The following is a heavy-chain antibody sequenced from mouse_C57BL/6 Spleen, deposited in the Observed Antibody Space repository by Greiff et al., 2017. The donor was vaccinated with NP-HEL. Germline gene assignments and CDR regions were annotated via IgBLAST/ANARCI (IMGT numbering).Heavy chain of an antibody. Sequence: EVQLQQSGPELVKPGASVKISCKASGYTFTDYYMNWVKQSHGKSLEWIGDINPNNGGTSYNQKFKGKATLTVDKSSSTAYMELRSLTSEDSAVYYCARGGYYEGYWGQGTTLTVSS. CDR1: GYTFTDYY. CDR2: INPNNGGT. V-gene: IGHV1-26*01. CDR3: ARGGYYEGY. D-gene: IGHD2-3*01. J-gene: IGHJ2*01.